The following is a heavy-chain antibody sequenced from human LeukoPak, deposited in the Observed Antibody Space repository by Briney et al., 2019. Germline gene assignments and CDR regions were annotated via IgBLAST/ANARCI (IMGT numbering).Heavy chain of an antibody. CDR1: GLTFSSYS. CDR3: TVGYLIDAFDI. V-gene: IGHV3-21*01. CDR2: ISSSSSYI. D-gene: IGHD1-1*01. J-gene: IGHJ3*02. Sequence: GGSLRLSCAASGLTFSSYSMNWVRQAPGKGLEWVSSISSSSSYIYYADSVKGRFTISRDNAKNSLYLQMNSLRAEDTAVYYCTVGYLIDAFDIWGRGTMVTVSS.